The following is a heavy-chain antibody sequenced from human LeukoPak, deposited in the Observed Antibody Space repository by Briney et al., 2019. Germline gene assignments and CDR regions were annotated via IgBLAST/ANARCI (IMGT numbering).Heavy chain of an antibody. Sequence: GGSLRLSCAASGFTFSSYWMSWVRQAPVKGLEWVANIKQDGSEKYYVDSVKGRFTISRDNAKNSLYLQMNSLRAEDTAVYYCARDDDILTCSPYFDYWGQGTLVTVSS. CDR1: GFTFSSYW. D-gene: IGHD3-9*01. J-gene: IGHJ4*02. CDR2: IKQDGSEK. V-gene: IGHV3-7*01. CDR3: ARDDDILTCSPYFDY.